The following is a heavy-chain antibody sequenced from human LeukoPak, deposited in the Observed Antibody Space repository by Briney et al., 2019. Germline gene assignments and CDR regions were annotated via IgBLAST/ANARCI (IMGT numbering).Heavy chain of an antibody. Sequence: GGSLRLSCAASGFTFSNYGLHWVRQAPGKGLEWVSYINSGSSYMYYPDSVKGRFTISRDNAKNSLYLQMDSLRDEDTAVYYCAREDDDWGPNTFDVWGQGTVVTVSS. V-gene: IGHV3-48*02. CDR2: INSGSSYM. J-gene: IGHJ3*01. CDR3: AREDDDWGPNTFDV. D-gene: IGHD7-27*01. CDR1: GFTFSNYG.